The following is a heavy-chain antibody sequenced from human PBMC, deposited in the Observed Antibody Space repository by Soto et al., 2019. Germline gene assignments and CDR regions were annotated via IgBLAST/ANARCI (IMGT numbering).Heavy chain of an antibody. J-gene: IGHJ4*02. CDR1: GGSFSNYA. V-gene: IGHV4-34*01. Sequence: QVQIQQWGGGLLKPSETLSLSCTVYGGSFSNYAWSWIRQPPGRGLDWIGEIYHNGKSDYNPSLKSRVTIAVDTSKNQCSLKLSSVIAADTAVYFCARGGYWRFDYWGQGALVTVSS. CDR3: ARGGYWRFDY. CDR2: IYHNGKS. D-gene: IGHD3-22*01.